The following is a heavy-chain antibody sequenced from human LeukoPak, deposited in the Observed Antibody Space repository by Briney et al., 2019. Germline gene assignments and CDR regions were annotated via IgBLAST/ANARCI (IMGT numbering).Heavy chain of an antibody. V-gene: IGHV4-34*01. CDR2: INHSGST. Sequence: SETLSLTCAVYGGSFSGYYWSWIRQPPGKGLEWIGEINHSGSTNYNPSLKSRVTISVDTSKNQFSLKLSSVTAADTAVYYCARAPITILGVVSRFDPWGQGTLVTVSS. CDR3: ARAPITILGVVSRFDP. J-gene: IGHJ5*02. D-gene: IGHD3-3*01. CDR1: GGSFSGYY.